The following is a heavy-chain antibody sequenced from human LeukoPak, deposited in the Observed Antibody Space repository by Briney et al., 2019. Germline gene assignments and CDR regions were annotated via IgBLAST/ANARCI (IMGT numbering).Heavy chain of an antibody. Sequence: GGSLRLSCAASASTFSSYGMHWVRQAPGKGLEWVAVISYDGSNKYYADSVKGRFTVSRDNAKNTLYLQMNSLRAEDTAVYYCARARWYSCDYWGQGTLVTVSS. D-gene: IGHD5-24*01. V-gene: IGHV3-30*12. CDR1: ASTFSSYG. CDR3: ARARWYSCDY. J-gene: IGHJ4*02. CDR2: ISYDGSNK.